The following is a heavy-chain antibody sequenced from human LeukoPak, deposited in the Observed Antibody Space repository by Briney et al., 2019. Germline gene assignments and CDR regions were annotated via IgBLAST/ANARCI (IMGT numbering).Heavy chain of an antibody. J-gene: IGHJ4*02. Sequence: PGESLRLTCVASGFTFSNYLRNWIRQPPGKGLEWVAGISHSGSSIYYADSVKGRFTISRDNSKNTLYLQMDRRRVEDTAVYYCAMALDYWGQGTLVTVSS. CDR1: GFTFSNYL. CDR2: ISHSGSSI. V-gene: IGHV3-23*01. CDR3: AMALDY.